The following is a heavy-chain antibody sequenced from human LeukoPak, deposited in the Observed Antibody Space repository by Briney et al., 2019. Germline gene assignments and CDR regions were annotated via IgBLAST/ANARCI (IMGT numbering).Heavy chain of an antibody. CDR3: TRGFSSSDY. Sequence: GGSLRLSCTASGFTFCDYAMSWFRQAPGKGLEWVSFIRSKIYGATTEYAASVKGRFTISRDDSKSIAYLQMNSLKTEDTAVYYCTRGFSSSDYWGQGTLVTVSS. CDR2: IRSKIYGATT. CDR1: GFTFCDYA. J-gene: IGHJ4*02. D-gene: IGHD6-13*01. V-gene: IGHV3-49*03.